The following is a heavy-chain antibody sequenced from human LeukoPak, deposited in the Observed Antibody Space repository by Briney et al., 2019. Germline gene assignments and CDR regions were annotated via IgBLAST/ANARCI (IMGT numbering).Heavy chain of an antibody. CDR1: GFNFSSYS. CDR3: ARDQFGGSSWYEGY. D-gene: IGHD6-13*01. CDR2: ISSSSSYI. J-gene: IGHJ4*02. Sequence: KPGGSLRLSCAASGFNFSSYSMNWVRQAPGKGLEWVSSISSSSSYIYYADSVKGRFTISRDNAKNSLYLQMNSLRAEDTAVYYCARDQFGGSSWYEGYWGQGILVTVSS. V-gene: IGHV3-21*01.